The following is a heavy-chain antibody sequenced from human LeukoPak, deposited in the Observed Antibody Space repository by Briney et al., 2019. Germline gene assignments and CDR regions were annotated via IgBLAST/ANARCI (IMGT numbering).Heavy chain of an antibody. J-gene: IGHJ6*03. CDR1: GYTFTGYY. CDR2: INPNSGGT. CDR3: ASELSRYYYYYMDV. V-gene: IGHV1-2*06. Sequence: ASVKVSCKASGYTFTGYYMHWVRQAPGQGLEWMGRINPNSGGTNYAQKFQGRVTMTRDTSISTAYMELSRLRSDGTAVYYCASELSRYYYYYMDVWGKGTTVTVSS.